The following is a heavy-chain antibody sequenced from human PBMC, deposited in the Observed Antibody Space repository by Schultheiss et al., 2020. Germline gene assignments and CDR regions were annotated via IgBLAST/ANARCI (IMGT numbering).Heavy chain of an antibody. Sequence: GGSLRLSCSASGFTFSSYAMHWVRQAPGKGLEYVSAISSNGGSTYYADSVKGRFTISRDNSKNTLYLQMNSLRAEDTAVYYCARDPRRLELRWINWFDPWGQGTLVTVSS. CDR1: GFTFSSYA. V-gene: IGHV3-64*04. CDR2: ISSNGGST. D-gene: IGHD1-7*01. J-gene: IGHJ5*02. CDR3: ARDPRRLELRWINWFDP.